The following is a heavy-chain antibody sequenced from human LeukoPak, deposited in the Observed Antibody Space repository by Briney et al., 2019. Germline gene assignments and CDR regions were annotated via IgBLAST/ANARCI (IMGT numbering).Heavy chain of an antibody. J-gene: IGHJ4*02. CDR2: ISSSGSTI. CDR3: ARVSSSLPDY. V-gene: IGHV3-11*01. D-gene: IGHD6-6*01. CDR1: GFTFGDCY. Sequence: GGSVRPSRAPSGFTFGDCYMSWIRQVPRKGMEWVSYISSSGSTIYYADSVKGRFTISRDNAKNSLYLRMNSLRAEDTAVYYCARVSSSLPDYWGQGTLVTVSS.